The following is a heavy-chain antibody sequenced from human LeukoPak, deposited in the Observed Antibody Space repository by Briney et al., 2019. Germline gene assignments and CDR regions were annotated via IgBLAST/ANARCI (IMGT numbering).Heavy chain of an antibody. D-gene: IGHD6-13*01. CDR1: VYTFTSYA. Sequence: ASVKVSCKASVYTFTSYAMNWVRQAPGQGLEWMGWINTNTGNPTYAQGFTGRFVFSLDTSVSTAYLQISSLKAEDTAVYYCARDWAAGTPYYYYYYGMDVWGQGTTVTVS. CDR3: ARDWAAGTPYYYYYYGMDV. CDR2: INTNTGNP. J-gene: IGHJ6*02. V-gene: IGHV7-4-1*02.